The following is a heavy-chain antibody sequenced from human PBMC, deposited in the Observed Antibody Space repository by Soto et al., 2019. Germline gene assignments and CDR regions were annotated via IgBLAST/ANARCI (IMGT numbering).Heavy chain of an antibody. D-gene: IGHD2-2*01. CDR2: IKSKTDGGTT. CDR3: TTVLVVVPADFDY. V-gene: IGHV3-15*01. Sequence: EVQLVESGGGLVKPGGSLRLSCAASGFTFSNAWMSWVRQAPGKGLEWVGRIKSKTDGGTTDYAAPVKGRFTISRDDSKNTLYLQMYSLKTEDTAVYYCTTVLVVVPADFDYWGQGTLVTVSS. CDR1: GFTFSNAW. J-gene: IGHJ4*02.